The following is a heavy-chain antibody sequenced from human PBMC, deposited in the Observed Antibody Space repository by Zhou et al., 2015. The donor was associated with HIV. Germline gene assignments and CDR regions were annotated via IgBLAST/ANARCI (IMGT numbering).Heavy chain of an antibody. V-gene: IGHV1-69*12. CDR1: GGTFSSYA. Sequence: QVQLVQSGAEVKKPGSSVKVSCKASGGTFSSYAISWVRQAPGQGLEWMGGIIPIFGTANYAQKFQGRVTITADESTSTAYMELSSLRSEDTAVYYCAREGSYGTLEVKNYYYYYGMDVWGQGTTVTVSS. CDR3: AREGSYGTLEVKNYYYYYGMDV. J-gene: IGHJ6*02. CDR2: IIPIFGTA. D-gene: IGHD5-18*01.